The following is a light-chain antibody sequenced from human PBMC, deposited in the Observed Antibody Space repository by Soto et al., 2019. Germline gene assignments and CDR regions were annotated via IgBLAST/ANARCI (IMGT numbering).Light chain of an antibody. CDR2: GVS. Sequence: QSVLTQPASVSGSPGQSIAISCTGSGSDVGGYNYVSWYQQHPGKAPKLIIYGVSHRPSGVSTRFSASRSAYTASLTISGLQAEDEAYYYWSSFTSNYFYVFGPGNKLTVL. CDR1: GSDVGGYNY. CDR3: SSFTSNYFYV. V-gene: IGLV2-14*01. J-gene: IGLJ1*01.